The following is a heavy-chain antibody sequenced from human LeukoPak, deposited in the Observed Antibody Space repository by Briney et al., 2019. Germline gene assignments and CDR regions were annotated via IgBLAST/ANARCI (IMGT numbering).Heavy chain of an antibody. J-gene: IGHJ4*02. CDR3: VRDNGNWDIDY. CDR1: GGSISSGVYY. CDR2: IHSSGST. Sequence: SETLSLTCSVSGGSISSGVYYWGWVRQPPEEGLEWIGSIHSSGSTFYNPSLKSRVAISRDTSKNQFSLRLSSVTAADTALYYCVRDNGNWDIDYWGQGTLVTVSS. D-gene: IGHD7-27*01. V-gene: IGHV4-39*07.